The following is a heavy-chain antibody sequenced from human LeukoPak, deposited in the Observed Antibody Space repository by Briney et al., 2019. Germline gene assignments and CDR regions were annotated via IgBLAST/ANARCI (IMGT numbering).Heavy chain of an antibody. CDR3: ARDGLLGQDPYYSYSGMDV. D-gene: IGHD3-10*01. Sequence: SETLSLTCTVSGGSISSYYWSWIRQPPGKGLEWIGYIYYSGSTNYNPSLKSRVTISVDTSKNQFSLKLSSVTAADTAVYYCARDGLLGQDPYYSYSGMDVWGQGPTVTVSS. CDR1: GGSISSYY. CDR2: IYYSGST. J-gene: IGHJ6*02. V-gene: IGHV4-59*01.